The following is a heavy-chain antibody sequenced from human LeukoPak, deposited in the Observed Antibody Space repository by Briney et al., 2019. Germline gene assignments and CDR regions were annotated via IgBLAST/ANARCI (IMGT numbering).Heavy chain of an antibody. Sequence: PSETLSLTCAVSGGSLSSSSYYWAWIRQPPGKGLEWIGSIYHDGSTYSNPSLEGRVTISVDTSKNQFSLKLTSVTAADTAMYHCARRAHVGEPAAWGLGTLVTVSS. V-gene: IGHV4-39*01. J-gene: IGHJ5*02. CDR1: GGSLSSSSYY. CDR2: IYHDGST. D-gene: IGHD2-15*01. CDR3: ARRAHVGEPAA.